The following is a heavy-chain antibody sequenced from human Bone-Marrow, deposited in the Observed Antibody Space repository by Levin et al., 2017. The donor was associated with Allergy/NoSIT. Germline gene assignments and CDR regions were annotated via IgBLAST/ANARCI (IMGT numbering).Heavy chain of an antibody. D-gene: IGHD3-3*01. V-gene: IGHV4-59*01. CDR2: VYSTGGT. CDR3: ARATYDLLNY. J-gene: IGHJ4*02. CDR1: GDSIRSYY. Sequence: SQTLSLTCAVSGDSIRSYYWTWIRQPPGKGLEWIGYVYSTGGTNYNPSLGSRVTISVDTSKNQFSLRLSSVTAADTAVYYCARATYDLLNYWGQGMLVTVSS.